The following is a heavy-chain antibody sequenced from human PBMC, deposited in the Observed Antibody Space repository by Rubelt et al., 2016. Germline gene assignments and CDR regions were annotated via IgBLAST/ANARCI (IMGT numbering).Heavy chain of an antibody. Sequence: GGGLVQPGGSLRLSCEASGFTFSSYWMHWVRQAPGKGLVWVSRINSDGSSTDYADSVKGRFTISRDNAKNTLYLQMNSLRAGDTAVYYCARATVGMDVWGQGTTVIGSS. CDR1: GFTFSSYW. CDR2: INSDGSST. V-gene: IGHV3-74*01. CDR3: ARATVGMDV. D-gene: IGHD4-17*01. J-gene: IGHJ6*02.